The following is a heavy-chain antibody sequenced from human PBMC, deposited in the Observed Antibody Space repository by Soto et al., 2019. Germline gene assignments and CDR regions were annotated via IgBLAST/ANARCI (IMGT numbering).Heavy chain of an antibody. D-gene: IGHD2-15*01. J-gene: IGHJ5*02. Sequence: PGASRKISCKVSGYSFTSYWISWVRQMPGKGLEWMGRIDPSDSYTNYSPSIQGHVTISADKSISTAYLQWSSLKASDTAMYYCARRVCSGGSCYGFHDWFDPWGQGTLVTVSS. CDR3: ARRVCSGGSCYGFHDWFDP. CDR2: IDPSDSYT. CDR1: GYSFTSYW. V-gene: IGHV5-10-1*01.